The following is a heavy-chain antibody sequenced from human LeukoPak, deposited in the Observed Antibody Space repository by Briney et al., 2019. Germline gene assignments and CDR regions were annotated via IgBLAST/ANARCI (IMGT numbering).Heavy chain of an antibody. Sequence: PSETLSLTCTVSGGSISSHYWSWTRQPPGKGLEWIGYIYYSGSTNYNPSLKSRVTISVDTSKNQFSLKLSSLTAADTAVYYCARGTYGSSWQLEHFDYWGQGTLVTVSS. CDR1: GGSISSHY. J-gene: IGHJ4*02. CDR2: IYYSGST. D-gene: IGHD6-13*01. CDR3: ARGTYGSSWQLEHFDY. V-gene: IGHV4-59*11.